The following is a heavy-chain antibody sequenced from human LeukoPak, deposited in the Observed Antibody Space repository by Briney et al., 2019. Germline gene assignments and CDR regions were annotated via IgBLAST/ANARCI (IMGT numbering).Heavy chain of an antibody. CDR2: INPNSGGT. D-gene: IGHD5-18*01. Sequence: ASVKVSCKASGYTFTGYYMHWVRQAPGQGLEWMGWINPNSGGTNYGQKFQGRVTMTRDTSISTAYMELSRLRSDDTAVYYCARGDTAMVSPLDYWGQGTLVIVSS. CDR3: ARGDTAMVSPLDY. V-gene: IGHV1-2*02. CDR1: GYTFTGYY. J-gene: IGHJ4*02.